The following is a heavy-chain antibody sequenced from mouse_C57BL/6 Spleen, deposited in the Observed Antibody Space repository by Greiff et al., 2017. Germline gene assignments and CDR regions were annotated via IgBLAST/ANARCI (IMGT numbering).Heavy chain of an antibody. V-gene: IGHV1-19*01. CDR3: ARKEGMITTVYYYAMDY. CDR2: INPYNGGT. Sequence: VQLQQSGPVLVKPGASVKMSCKASGYTFTDYYMNWVKQSHGKSLEWIGVINPYNGGTSYNQKFKGKATLTVDKSSSTAYMELNSLTSEDSAVYYCARKEGMITTVYYYAMDYWGQGTSVTVSS. CDR1: GYTFTDYY. J-gene: IGHJ4*01. D-gene: IGHD2-4*01.